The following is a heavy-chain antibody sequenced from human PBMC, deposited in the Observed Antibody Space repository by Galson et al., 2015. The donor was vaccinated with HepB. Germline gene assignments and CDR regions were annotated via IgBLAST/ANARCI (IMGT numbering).Heavy chain of an antibody. V-gene: IGHV1-18*01. J-gene: IGHJ3*02. Sequence: SVTVSCKASGSTFTSYGISCVRQAPGQGLEWMGWISAYNGNTNYAQKLQGRVTMTTDTSTSTAYMELRSLRSDDTAVYYCAGPYGSGSYAFDIWGQGTMVTVSS. D-gene: IGHD3-10*01. CDR3: AGPYGSGSYAFDI. CDR1: GSTFTSYG. CDR2: ISAYNGNT.